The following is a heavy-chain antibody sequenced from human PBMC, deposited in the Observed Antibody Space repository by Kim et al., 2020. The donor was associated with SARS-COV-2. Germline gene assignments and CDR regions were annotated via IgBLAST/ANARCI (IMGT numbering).Heavy chain of an antibody. CDR3: ARGTTGFSGHDYRENAIFDS. V-gene: IGHV1-69*13. CDR1: GGTFKSYG. J-gene: IGHJ4*02. CDR2: IIPLSGIP. D-gene: IGHD5-12*01. Sequence: SVKVSCKASGGTFKSYGISWVRQAPGQGFEWMGGIIPLSGIPNYAQKFRGRLTISADGSTTTAYMELSSLTFDDTALYYCARGTTGFSGHDYRENAIFDSWGQGTLVTVSS.